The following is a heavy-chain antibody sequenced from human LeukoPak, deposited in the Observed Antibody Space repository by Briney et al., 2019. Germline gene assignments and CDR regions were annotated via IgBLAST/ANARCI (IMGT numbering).Heavy chain of an antibody. CDR1: GYTFTTYY. D-gene: IGHD3-22*01. CDR2: ISPNSGAT. V-gene: IGHV1-2*06. J-gene: IGHJ4*02. CDR3: ARVYDSSGYYVVY. Sequence: ASVKVSCKASGYTFTTYYMHWVRQAPGQGLEWMGRISPNSGATDYAEKFQGRVTMTRDTSITTDYMQLSRLTSDDTAVYYCARVYDSSGYYVVYWGQGTLVTVSS.